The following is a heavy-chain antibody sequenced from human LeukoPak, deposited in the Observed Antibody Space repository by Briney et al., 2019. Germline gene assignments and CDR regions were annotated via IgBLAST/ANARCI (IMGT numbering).Heavy chain of an antibody. Sequence: ASVKVSCKASGYTFIGYYMRWVGQAPGQGLEWMGWINPNSGGTNYAQKFQGRVTMTRDTSISTAYMELSRLRSDDTAVYYCARGLRYSSSSYFDYWGQGTLVTVSS. CDR2: INPNSGGT. V-gene: IGHV1-2*02. CDR1: GYTFIGYY. J-gene: IGHJ4*02. D-gene: IGHD6-6*01. CDR3: ARGLRYSSSSYFDY.